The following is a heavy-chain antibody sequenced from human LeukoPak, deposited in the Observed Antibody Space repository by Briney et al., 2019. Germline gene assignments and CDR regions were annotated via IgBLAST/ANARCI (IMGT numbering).Heavy chain of an antibody. CDR2: ISGSGGST. CDR1: GFTFSSYA. CDR3: AKDLAYYGDPRAPY. V-gene: IGHV3-23*01. Sequence: QTGGSLRLSCAASGFTFSSYAMSWVRQAPGKGLEWVSAISGSGGSTYYADSVKGRFTISRDNSKNTLYLQMNSLRAEDTAVYYCAKDLAYYGDPRAPYWGQGTLVTVSS. J-gene: IGHJ4*02. D-gene: IGHD3-10*01.